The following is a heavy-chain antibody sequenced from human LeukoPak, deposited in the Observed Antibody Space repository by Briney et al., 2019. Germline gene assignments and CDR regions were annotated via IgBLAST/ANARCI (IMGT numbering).Heavy chain of an antibody. J-gene: IGHJ4*02. V-gene: IGHV4-34*01. Sequence: SSETLSLTCAVYGGSFSGYYWSWIRQPPGKGLEWIGEINHRGSTNYNPSLKSRVTISVDTSKNQFSLKLSSVTAADTAVYYCARGYYFDYWGQGTLVTVSS. CDR3: ARGYYFDY. CDR1: GGSFSGYY. CDR2: INHRGST.